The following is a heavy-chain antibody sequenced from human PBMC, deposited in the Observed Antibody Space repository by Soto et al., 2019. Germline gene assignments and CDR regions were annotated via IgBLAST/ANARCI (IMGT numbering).Heavy chain of an antibody. D-gene: IGHD2-15*01. V-gene: IGHV3-33*01. Sequence: PGGSLRLSCAASGFNFGDSGMHWVRQAPGKGLEWVAVIWFDGSSKYYADSVQGRFTISRDNSKNTLYLHMNSLRAEDTAVFFCARIGVVVAATFYWFDPWGQGTLVTVSS. CDR2: IWFDGSSK. J-gene: IGHJ5*02. CDR1: GFNFGDSG. CDR3: ARIGVVVAATFYWFDP.